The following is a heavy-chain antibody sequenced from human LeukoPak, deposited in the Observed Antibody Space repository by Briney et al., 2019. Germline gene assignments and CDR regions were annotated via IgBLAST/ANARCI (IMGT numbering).Heavy chain of an antibody. J-gene: IGHJ6*03. V-gene: IGHV3-23*01. Sequence: GGSLRLSCAASGFTFSSYGMSWVRQAPGKGLEWVSAISGSGGSTYYADSVKGRFTISRDNAKNTLYLQMNSPRAEDTAVYYCAREPGYYYYYMDVWGKGTTVTVSS. CDR3: AREPGYYYYYMDV. CDR1: GFTFSSYG. D-gene: IGHD1-14*01. CDR2: ISGSGGST.